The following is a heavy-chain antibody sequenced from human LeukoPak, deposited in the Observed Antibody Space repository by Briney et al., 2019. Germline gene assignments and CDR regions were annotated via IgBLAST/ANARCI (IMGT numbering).Heavy chain of an antibody. D-gene: IGHD6-13*01. Sequence: GGSLRLSCAASGFTFSSYAMSWVRQAPGKGLEWVSAISGSGGSTYYADPVKGRFAISRDNSKHTLYLQMNSLRAEDTAVYYCAKDERSSWPPNWFDPWGQGTLVTVSS. V-gene: IGHV3-23*01. CDR3: AKDERSSWPPNWFDP. CDR1: GFTFSSYA. CDR2: ISGSGGST. J-gene: IGHJ5*02.